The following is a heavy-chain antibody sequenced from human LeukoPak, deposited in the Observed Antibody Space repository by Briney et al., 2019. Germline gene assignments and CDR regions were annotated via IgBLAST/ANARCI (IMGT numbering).Heavy chain of an antibody. CDR2: ISGSGDST. J-gene: IGHJ3*02. Sequence: PGGSLRLSCAASGFTFSSFDMTWVRQGPGKGLERVSAISGSGDSTYYADSVKGRFTISRDNSKNTVHLQMDSLRVEDTAVYYCARETGLPYDAFDIWGQGTVVTVSS. CDR1: GFTFSSFD. V-gene: IGHV3-23*01. CDR3: ARETGLPYDAFDI. D-gene: IGHD1-14*01.